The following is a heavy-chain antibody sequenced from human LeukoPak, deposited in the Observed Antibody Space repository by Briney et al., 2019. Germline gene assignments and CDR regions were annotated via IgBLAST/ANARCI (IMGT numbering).Heavy chain of an antibody. CDR3: ARVPRSYYYYYYMDV. Sequence: SETLSLTCNVSGGSISGYHWSWIRQPPGKGLEWLGYIYYSGSSNYNPSLKSRVTISVDTSKNQFSLKLSSVTAADTAVYYCARVPRSYYYYYYMDVWGKGTTVTASS. CDR1: GGSISGYH. V-gene: IGHV4-59*01. J-gene: IGHJ6*03. CDR2: IYYSGSS.